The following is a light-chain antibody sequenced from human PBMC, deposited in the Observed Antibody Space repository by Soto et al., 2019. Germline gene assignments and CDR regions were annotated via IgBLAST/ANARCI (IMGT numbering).Light chain of an antibody. CDR3: QQTYSIPLT. CDR1: QNIRNY. Sequence: DIQMTQSPSSLSASVGDRVTITCRASQNIRNYLVWYQQKADKAPNLLIYAAASLQSGVPSRFSGSGSGTAFTLNISSLQPEDFATYYCQQTYSIPLTFGQGTKVDI. J-gene: IGKJ1*01. V-gene: IGKV1-39*01. CDR2: AAA.